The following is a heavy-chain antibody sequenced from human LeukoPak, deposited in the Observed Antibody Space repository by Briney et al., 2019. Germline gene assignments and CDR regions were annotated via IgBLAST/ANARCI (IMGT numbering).Heavy chain of an antibody. CDR1: GFTFSSYG. CDR2: IRFDGSNK. J-gene: IGHJ4*02. CDR3: AKEGDSSSWYDLYDY. D-gene: IGHD6-13*01. Sequence: PGGSLRLSCAASGFTFSSYGMHWVRQAPGKGLEWVAFIRFDGSNKYYADSVKGRFTISRDNSKNTLFLQMNRLRAEDTAVYYCAKEGDSSSWYDLYDYWGQGTLVTVSS. V-gene: IGHV3-30*02.